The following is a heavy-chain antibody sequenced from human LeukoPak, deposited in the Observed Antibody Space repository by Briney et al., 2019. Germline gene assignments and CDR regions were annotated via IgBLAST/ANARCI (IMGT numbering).Heavy chain of an antibody. CDR2: INQDGSEK. D-gene: IGHD4-17*01. J-gene: IGHJ4*02. Sequence: GGSLRLSCAASGFTFSSYWMSWVRQASGKGLECVAHINQDGSEKHFVDSVEGRFTISRDNAANSLFLQMNSLRAEDTAVYYCAREYDYGVSRADYWGQGTLVTVSS. CDR3: AREYDYGVSRADY. CDR1: GFTFSSYW. V-gene: IGHV3-7*01.